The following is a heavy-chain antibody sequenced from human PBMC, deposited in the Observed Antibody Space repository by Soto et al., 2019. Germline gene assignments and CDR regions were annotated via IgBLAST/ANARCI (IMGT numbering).Heavy chain of an antibody. CDR1: GASISTYY. Sequence: SETLSLTCTVSGASISTYYWSWIRQHPGKGLEWIGYIYYSGSTYYNPSLKSRVTISVDKSKDQFSLMLSSVTAADTFVYYCAREVALGWHNWFVPWGQGTLVTVSS. CDR2: IYYSGST. V-gene: IGHV4-30-4*01. D-gene: IGHD2-8*02. J-gene: IGHJ5*02. CDR3: AREVALGWHNWFVP.